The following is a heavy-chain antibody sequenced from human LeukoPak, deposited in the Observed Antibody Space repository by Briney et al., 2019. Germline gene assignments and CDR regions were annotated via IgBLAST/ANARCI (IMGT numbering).Heavy chain of an antibody. CDR1: GFTVSSNY. CDR2: IYSGGST. CDR3: ATDRASGYSSRLDAFDI. V-gene: IGHV3-66*02. Sequence: GGSLRLSCAASGFTVSSNYMSSVRQAPGKGLEWVSVIYSGGSTYYADSVKGRFTISRDNSKNTLYLQMNSLRAEDTAVYYCATDRASGYSSRLDAFDIWGQGTMVTVSS. D-gene: IGHD6-13*01. J-gene: IGHJ3*02.